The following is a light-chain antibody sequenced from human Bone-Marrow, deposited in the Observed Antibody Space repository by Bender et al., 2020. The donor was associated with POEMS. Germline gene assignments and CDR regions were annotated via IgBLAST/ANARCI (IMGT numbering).Light chain of an antibody. V-gene: IGLV3-1*01. J-gene: IGLJ2*01. CDR1: ALPQQY. CDR3: QAWDTSSVV. CDR2: KDN. Sequence: SYELTQPPSVSVSPGQTARITCSGDALPQQYSFWYQQKPGQAPVQVIYKDNQRPSGIPERFSGSNSGNIATLTISGTQALDEADYYCQAWDTSSVVFGGGTKLTVL.